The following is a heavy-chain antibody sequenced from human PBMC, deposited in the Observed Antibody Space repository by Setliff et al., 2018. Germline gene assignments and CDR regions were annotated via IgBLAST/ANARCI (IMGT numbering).Heavy chain of an antibody. D-gene: IGHD5-12*01. V-gene: IGHV1-18*01. CDR2: ISPYMGNT. CDR3: TRGPGPNVVVAMPFDR. Sequence: ASVKVSCKASGYAFGSSGISWVRQAPGQGLEWMGWISPYMGNTNYAQKFEGRVTMTTDSSTKTVYMELRSLTSDDTAIYYCTRGPGPNVVVAMPFDRWGQGTLVTVSS. CDR1: GYAFGSSG. J-gene: IGHJ4*02.